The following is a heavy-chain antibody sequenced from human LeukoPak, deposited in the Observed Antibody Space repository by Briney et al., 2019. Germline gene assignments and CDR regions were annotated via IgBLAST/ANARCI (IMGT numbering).Heavy chain of an antibody. V-gene: IGHV3-21*01. J-gene: IGHJ3*02. CDR3: ARSKGSSWYGGAFDI. CDR2: ISSSSSYI. Sequence: PGGSLRFSSAASAFTFSSYSMNRVRQAPGKGLEWVSSISSSSSYIYYADPVKGRFTTSKDNAKNSLYLQMNSLRAEDTAVYYCARSKGSSWYGGAFDIWGQGTMVTVSS. D-gene: IGHD6-13*01. CDR1: AFTFSSYS.